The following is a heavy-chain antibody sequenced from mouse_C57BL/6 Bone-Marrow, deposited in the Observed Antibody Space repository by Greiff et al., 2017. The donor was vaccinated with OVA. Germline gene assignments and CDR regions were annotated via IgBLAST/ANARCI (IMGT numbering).Heavy chain of an antibody. Sequence: EVHLVESGGGLVQPGGSMKLSCAASGFTFSDAWMDWVRQSPEKGLEWVAEIRNKANNHATYYAESVKGRFTISRDDSKSSVYLQMNSLRAEDTGIYYCTRDGNYEGYWYFDVWGTGITVTVSS. D-gene: IGHD2-1*01. CDR3: TRDGNYEGYWYFDV. V-gene: IGHV6-6*01. CDR1: GFTFSDAW. CDR2: IRNKANNHAT. J-gene: IGHJ1*03.